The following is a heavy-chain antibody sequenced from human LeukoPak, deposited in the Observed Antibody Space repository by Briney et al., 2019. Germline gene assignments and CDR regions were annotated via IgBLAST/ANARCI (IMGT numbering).Heavy chain of an antibody. CDR1: GFTFSSYA. CDR2: ISGSGLYT. D-gene: IGHD2-2*01. Sequence: GGSLRLSCAASGFTFSSYAITWVRQAPGKGLEWVSAISGSGLYTYYADSVKGRFTISRDNSKNTVFLQMNSLRAEDTAVYYCAKITGENRGYCTRTSCNQGGWFDPWGQGTLVTVSS. V-gene: IGHV3-23*01. J-gene: IGHJ5*02. CDR3: AKITGENRGYCTRTSCNQGGWFDP.